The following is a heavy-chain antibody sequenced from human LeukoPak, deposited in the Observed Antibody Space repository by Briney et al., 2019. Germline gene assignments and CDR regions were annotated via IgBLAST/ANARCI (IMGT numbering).Heavy chain of an antibody. D-gene: IGHD2-15*01. CDR1: GYTFTGYY. J-gene: IGHJ5*02. V-gene: IGHV1-2*02. CDR2: INPNSGGT. Sequence: ASVKVSCKASGYTFTGYYMHWVRQAPGQGLEWMGWINPNSGGTNYAQKFQGRVTMTRDTSIGTAYMELSRLRSDDTAVYYCARDPTVGNWFDPWGQGTLVTVSS. CDR3: ARDPTVGNWFDP.